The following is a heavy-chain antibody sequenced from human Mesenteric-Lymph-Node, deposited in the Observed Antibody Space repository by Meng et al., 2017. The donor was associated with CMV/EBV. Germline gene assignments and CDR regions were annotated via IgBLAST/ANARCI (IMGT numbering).Heavy chain of an antibody. CDR3: AARMVRGVMNYYYGMDV. Sequence: GESLKISCAASGFNFSSYAMSWVRQAPGKGLEWVSGINGSGSSTYYADSVKGRFTISRDNSKNTLYLQMNSLRAEDTAAYYCAARMVRGVMNYYYGMDVWGQGTTVTVSS. V-gene: IGHV3-23*01. J-gene: IGHJ6*02. CDR1: GFNFSSYA. D-gene: IGHD3-10*01. CDR2: INGSGSST.